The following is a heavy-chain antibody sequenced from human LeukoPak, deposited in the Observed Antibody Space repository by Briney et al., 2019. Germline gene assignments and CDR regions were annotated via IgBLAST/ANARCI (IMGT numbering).Heavy chain of an antibody. CDR3: ARDSIHCSGGSCYALLPWD. D-gene: IGHD2-15*01. CDR2: ISYDGSNK. J-gene: IGHJ4*02. CDR1: GFTFSSYA. V-gene: IGHV3-30-3*01. Sequence: GGSLRLSCAASGFTFSSYAMHWVRQAPGKGLEWVAVISYDGSNKYYADSVKGRFTISRDNSKNTLYLQMNSLRAEDTAVYYCARDSIHCSGGSCYALLPWDWGQGTLVTVSS.